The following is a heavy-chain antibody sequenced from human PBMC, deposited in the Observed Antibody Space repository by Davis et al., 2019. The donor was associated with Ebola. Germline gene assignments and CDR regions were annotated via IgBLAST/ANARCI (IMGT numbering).Heavy chain of an antibody. CDR3: GSPGVA. CDR2: IKSDGSSA. J-gene: IGHJ4*02. D-gene: IGHD2-8*01. Sequence: PGGSLRLSCAASGFTFSGHWMHWVRQAPGKGLVWVSQIKSDGSSATYADSVKGRFTISRDNAKNTLYLQMNSLRAEDTAVYYCGSPGVAWGQGTLVTVSS. CDR1: GFTFSGHW. V-gene: IGHV3-74*01.